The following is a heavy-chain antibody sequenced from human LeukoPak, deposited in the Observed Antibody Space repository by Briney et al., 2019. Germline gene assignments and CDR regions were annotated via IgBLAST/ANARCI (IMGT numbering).Heavy chain of an antibody. CDR1: GFTFSSYW. CDR3: ARGATVAGDFDY. Sequence: PGGSLRLSCAASGFTFSSYWMSWVRQAPGKGLEWVANIKQDGSEKYYVDSVKGRFAISRDSAKNSLYLQMNNLRPDDTAVYYCARGATVAGDFDYWGQGTLVTVSS. V-gene: IGHV3-7*01. J-gene: IGHJ4*02. CDR2: IKQDGSEK. D-gene: IGHD6-19*01.